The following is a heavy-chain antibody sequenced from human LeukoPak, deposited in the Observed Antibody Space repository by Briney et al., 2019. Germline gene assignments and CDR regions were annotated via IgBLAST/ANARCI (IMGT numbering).Heavy chain of an antibody. CDR1: GFTFSSYW. J-gene: IGHJ4*02. CDR3: ARDGISIAAAGFFDY. CDR2: IKQDGSEK. V-gene: IGHV3-7*01. D-gene: IGHD6-13*01. Sequence: GGSLRLSCAASGFTFSSYWMSWVRQAPGKGLEWVANIKQDGSEKYYVDSVKGRFTISRDNAKNSLYLQMNSLRAEDTAVYYCARDGISIAAAGFFDYWGQGTLVTVSS.